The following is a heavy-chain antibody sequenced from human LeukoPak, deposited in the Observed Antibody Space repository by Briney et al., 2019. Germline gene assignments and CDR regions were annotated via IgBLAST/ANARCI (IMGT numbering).Heavy chain of an antibody. Sequence: PGGSLRLSCAASVFAFSNAWMSWGRQAPGKGQEGGGGIKSKTDGGTTDYASPVKGRFTISKDDSKNTQYLHMNSLKTEDTAVYYCTPDAFDIRGQGTMVTVSS. CDR1: VFAFSNAW. CDR3: TPDAFDI. CDR2: IKSKTDGGTT. J-gene: IGHJ3*02. V-gene: IGHV3-15*01.